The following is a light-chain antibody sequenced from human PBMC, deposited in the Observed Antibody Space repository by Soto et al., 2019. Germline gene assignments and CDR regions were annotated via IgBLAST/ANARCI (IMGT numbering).Light chain of an antibody. V-gene: IGLV1-44*01. CDR1: SPNIGSNG. J-gene: IGLJ3*02. CDR2: TNN. Sequence: QSVLTQPPSASGTPGQTVTISCSGSSPNIGSNGVHWFQQLPGTAPKLLTSTNNPRFFGSKSGTSASLAISGLQSEDEATYYCATWDDGLNALVFGGGTTLTVL. CDR3: ATWDDGLNALV.